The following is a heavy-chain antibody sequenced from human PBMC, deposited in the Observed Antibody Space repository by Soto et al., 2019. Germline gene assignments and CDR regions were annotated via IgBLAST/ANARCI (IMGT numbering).Heavy chain of an antibody. CDR1: GGSFNRHT. J-gene: IGHJ6*02. V-gene: IGHV1-69*01. CDR3: ARDEGKTYYDILTGYYLYGMDV. CDR2: IIPIFGTA. Sequence: QVQLVQSGAEVRKPGSSVRVSCKASGGSFNRHTISWVRQAPGQGLEWMGGIIPIFGTANHAQKFQGRVTITADESTSTAYMELSSLRSEDTAVYYCARDEGKTYYDILTGYYLYGMDVWGQGTTVTVSS. D-gene: IGHD3-9*01.